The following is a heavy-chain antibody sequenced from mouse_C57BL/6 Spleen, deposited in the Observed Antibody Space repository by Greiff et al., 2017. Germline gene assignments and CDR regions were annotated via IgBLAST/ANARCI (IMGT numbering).Heavy chain of an antibody. CDR1: GYAFSSSW. J-gene: IGHJ2*01. V-gene: IGHV1-82*01. CDR2: IYPGDGDT. CDR3: ARWRGFDY. Sequence: VQLQQSGPELVKPGASVKISCKASGYAFSSSWMNWVKQRPGKGLEWIGRIYPGDGDTNYNGKFKGKATLTADKSSSTAYMQLSSLTSEDSAVYFCARWRGFDYWGQGTTLTFSS.